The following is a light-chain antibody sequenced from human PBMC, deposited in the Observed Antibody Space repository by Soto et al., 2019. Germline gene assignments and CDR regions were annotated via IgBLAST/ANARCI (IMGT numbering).Light chain of an antibody. CDR1: QSVTSNY. Sequence: EIVMTQSPATPSVSPGERATLSCRASQSVTSNYLAWYQQKPGQPPRLLFFDASSRASGVPHRFSAGGSGTDFTLIISSLQPEDFAVYYCQQRVNWPPTFGGGTKGDIK. V-gene: IGKV3D-20*02. CDR2: DAS. CDR3: QQRVNWPPT. J-gene: IGKJ4*01.